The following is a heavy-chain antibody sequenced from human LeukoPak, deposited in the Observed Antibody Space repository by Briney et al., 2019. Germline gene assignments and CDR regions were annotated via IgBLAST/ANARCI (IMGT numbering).Heavy chain of an antibody. J-gene: IGHJ4*02. CDR2: INHSGST. D-gene: IGHD5-12*01. CDR3: ARVSLRPRGYSGYGADY. CDR1: GGSFSGYY. V-gene: IGHV4-34*01. Sequence: PSETLSLTCAVYGGSFSGYYWSWIRQPPGKGLEWIGEINHSGSTNYNPSLKSRVTISVDTSKNQFSLKLSSVTAADTAVYYCARVSLRPRGYSGYGADYWGQGTLVTVSS.